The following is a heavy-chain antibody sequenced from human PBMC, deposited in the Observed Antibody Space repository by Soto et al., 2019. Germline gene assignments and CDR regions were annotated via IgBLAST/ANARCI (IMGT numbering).Heavy chain of an antibody. J-gene: IGHJ5*02. D-gene: IGHD6-6*01. CDR1: GGSFGGYY. CDR3: ASSQGSSSYNWFDP. CDR2: INHSGST. V-gene: IGHV4-34*01. Sequence: PSETLSLTCAVYGGSFGGYYWSWIRQPPGKGLEWIGEINHSGSTNYNPSLKSRVTISVDTSKNQFSLKLSSVTAADTAVYYCASSQGSSSYNWFDPWGQGTLVTVSS.